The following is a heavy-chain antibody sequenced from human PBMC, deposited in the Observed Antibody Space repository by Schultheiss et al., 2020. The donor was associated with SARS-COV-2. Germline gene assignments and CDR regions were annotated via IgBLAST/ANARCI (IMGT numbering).Heavy chain of an antibody. V-gene: IGHV3-48*03. CDR1: GFTFSSYE. Sequence: GGSLRLSCAASGFTFSSYEMNWVRQAPGKGLEWVSYISSSGSTIYYADSVKGRFTISRDNANNSLYLQMNSLRAEDTAVYYCARSPLRWLQFNDAFDIWGQGTMVTVSS. D-gene: IGHD5-24*01. CDR3: ARSPLRWLQFNDAFDI. J-gene: IGHJ3*02. CDR2: ISSSGSTI.